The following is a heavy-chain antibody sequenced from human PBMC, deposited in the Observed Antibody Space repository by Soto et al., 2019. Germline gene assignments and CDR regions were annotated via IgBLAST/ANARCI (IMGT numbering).Heavy chain of an antibody. J-gene: IGHJ4*02. D-gene: IGHD6-6*01. CDR2: VSSSSSYI. Sequence: EVQLVESGGGLVKPGGPLRLSCAASGFTFSSYRMNWVRQAPGKGLEWVSSVSSSSSYIYYADSVKGRFTISRDNAKNSLYLQMNSLRAEDTAVYYCASDLYSSSARYFDYWGQGTLVTVSS. CDR3: ASDLYSSSARYFDY. CDR1: GFTFSSYR. V-gene: IGHV3-21*01.